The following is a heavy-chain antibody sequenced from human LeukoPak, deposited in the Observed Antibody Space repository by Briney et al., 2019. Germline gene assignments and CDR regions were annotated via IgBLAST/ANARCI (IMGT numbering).Heavy chain of an antibody. V-gene: IGHV3-53*01. CDR1: GFTVSSNY. J-gene: IGHJ4*02. CDR3: ARGSGDYDILTGWIPAHFDY. CDR2: IYSGGST. Sequence: GGSLRLSCAASGFTVSSNYMSWVRQAPGKGLEWVSVIYSGGSTYCADSVKGRFTISRDNSKNTLYLQMNSLRAEDTAVYYCARGSGDYDILTGWIPAHFDYWGQGTLVTVSS. D-gene: IGHD3-9*01.